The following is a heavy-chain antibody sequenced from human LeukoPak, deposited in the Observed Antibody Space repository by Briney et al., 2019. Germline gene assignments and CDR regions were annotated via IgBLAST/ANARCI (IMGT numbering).Heavy chain of an antibody. CDR2: IYHSGST. J-gene: IGHJ6*04. V-gene: IGHV4-38-2*02. CDR3: ARDIAAPGTGEYYYYGMDV. CDR1: GYSISSAYY. Sequence: PSETLSLTCIVSGYSISSAYYWGWIRQPPGKGLEWIGSIYHSGSTYYNPSLKSRVTISVDTSKNQFSLKLSSVTAADTAVYYCARDIAAPGTGEYYYYGMDVWGKGTTVTVSS. D-gene: IGHD6-13*01.